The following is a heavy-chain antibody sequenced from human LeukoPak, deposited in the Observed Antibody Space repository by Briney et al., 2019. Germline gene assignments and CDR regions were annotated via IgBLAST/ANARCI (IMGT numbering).Heavy chain of an antibody. CDR1: GYTFTSYY. D-gene: IGHD3-22*01. Sequence: ASVKVSCKASGYTFTSYYMHWVRQAPGQGPEWMGWIKPNSGGTNYAQKFQGRVTMTRDTSSVTAYMELSRLRSDDTAVYYCARAGIWDYSDSSGYHNGAFDIWGQGTMATVSS. J-gene: IGHJ3*02. CDR2: IKPNSGGT. V-gene: IGHV1-2*02. CDR3: ARAGIWDYSDSSGYHNGAFDI.